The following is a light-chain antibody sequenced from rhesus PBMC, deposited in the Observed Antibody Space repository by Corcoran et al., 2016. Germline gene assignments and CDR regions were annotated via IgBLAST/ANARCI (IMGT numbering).Light chain of an antibody. CDR3: QHNYGTPYS. J-gene: IGKJ2*01. Sequence: DIQMTQSPSSLSASVGDRVTITCRTSENVNNYLNWYQQKPGKAPKLLLSKASTLQSGVPSRFSGSGSGTDYTFTISSLQSEDVATYYCQHNYGTPYSFGQGTKVEI. CDR2: KAS. V-gene: IGKV1-74*01. CDR1: ENVNNY.